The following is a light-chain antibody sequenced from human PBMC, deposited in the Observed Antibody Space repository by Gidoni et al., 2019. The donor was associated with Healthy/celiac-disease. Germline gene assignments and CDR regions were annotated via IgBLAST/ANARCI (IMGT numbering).Light chain of an antibody. CDR2: GAS. Sequence: DIVLTQSPGTLSLSPGERATLSCRASQSVSSSYLAWYQQKPGQAPRLLIYGASSRATGIPDMFSGSGSGTDFTLTISRLEPEDFAVYYCQQYGSSPQTFGQGTKVEIK. CDR1: QSVSSSY. V-gene: IGKV3-20*01. J-gene: IGKJ1*01. CDR3: QQYGSSPQT.